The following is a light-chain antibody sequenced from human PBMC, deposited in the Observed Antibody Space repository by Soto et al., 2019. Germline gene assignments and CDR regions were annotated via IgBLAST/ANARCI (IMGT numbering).Light chain of an antibody. J-gene: IGKJ1*01. CDR1: ESVSESQ. V-gene: IGKV3-20*01. CDR2: AIS. Sequence: IVLKQSPGTLSLYPGERATLSCRSSESVSESQLAWYQQKAGQAPRLLIYAISSRAAGIPDRFRGSGSGTDFTLTITRVEPEDFAMYFCQQYGSSRWTFAQGTKVDVK. CDR3: QQYGSSRWT.